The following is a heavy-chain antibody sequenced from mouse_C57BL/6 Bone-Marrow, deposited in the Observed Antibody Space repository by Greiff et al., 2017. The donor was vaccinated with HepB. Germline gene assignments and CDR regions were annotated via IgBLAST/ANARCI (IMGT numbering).Heavy chain of an antibody. D-gene: IGHD2-5*01. CDR2: IYPRSGNT. V-gene: IGHV1-81*01. CDR1: GYTFTSYG. J-gene: IGHJ2*01. Sequence: QVQLQHSGAELARPGASVKLSCKASGYTFTSYGISWVKQRTGQGLEWIGEIYPRSGNTYYNEKFKGKATLTADKSSSTAYMELRSLTSEDSAVYFCARRSNPLFDYWGQGTTLTVSS. CDR3: ARRSNPLFDY.